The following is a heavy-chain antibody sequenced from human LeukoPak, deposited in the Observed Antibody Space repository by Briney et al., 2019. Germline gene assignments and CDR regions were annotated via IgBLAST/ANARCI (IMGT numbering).Heavy chain of an antibody. CDR3: AKLGSAPLLPHRYFFMDV. J-gene: IGHJ6*03. Sequence: GSLRLSCAASGFTFRSYWMSWVRQAPGKGLEWVANIRQDGDEKYYVDSVKGRFTISRDNAKTSLSLQMNSLRVEDTVVYYCAKLGSAPLLPHRYFFMDVWGKGTTVTVSS. CDR2: IRQDGDEK. D-gene: IGHD2-15*01. CDR1: GFTFRSYW. V-gene: IGHV3-7*01.